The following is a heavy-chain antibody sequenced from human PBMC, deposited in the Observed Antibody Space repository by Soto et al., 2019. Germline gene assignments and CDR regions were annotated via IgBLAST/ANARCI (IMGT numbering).Heavy chain of an antibody. V-gene: IGHV4-59*01. CDR2: NYYSGST. CDR1: GGYISSYY. Sequence: QVQLQESGPGLVKPSETLSLTCTVSGGYISSYYWSWIRQPPGKGLEWIGYNYYSGSTNYNPSLKSRVTISVDKSKNQLSLKLSSVTAADTAVYYCARDCEGSCGSCDWGQGTLVTVSS. D-gene: IGHD2-15*01. J-gene: IGHJ4*02. CDR3: ARDCEGSCGSCD.